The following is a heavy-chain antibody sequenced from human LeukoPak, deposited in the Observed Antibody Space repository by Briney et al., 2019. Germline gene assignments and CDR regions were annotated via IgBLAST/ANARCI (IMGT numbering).Heavy chain of an antibody. CDR2: VNRDGSET. V-gene: IGHV3-7*03. Sequence: GGSLRLSCAASGFALSSHWMTWVRQVPGRGPEWVANVNRDGSETYYLDSVKGRFTISKDNAKNSLYLQMNSLRAEDTALYHCARNNGIDVWGQGTTVIVSS. CDR3: ARNNGIDV. J-gene: IGHJ6*02. CDR1: GFALSSHW.